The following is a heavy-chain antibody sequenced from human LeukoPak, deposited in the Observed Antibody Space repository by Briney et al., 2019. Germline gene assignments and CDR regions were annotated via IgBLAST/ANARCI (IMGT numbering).Heavy chain of an antibody. D-gene: IGHD3-22*01. CDR2: ISGSGGST. J-gene: IGHJ4*02. Sequence: GGSLRLSCAASGFTFSSYAMSWVRQAPGKGLEWVSAISGSGGSTYYADSVKGRFTISRDNSKNTLYLQMNSLRAEDTAVYYCAKGRYYYDSSGYYYFDYWGQGTLVTVSS. CDR3: AKGRYYYDSSGYYYFDY. CDR1: GFTFSSYA. V-gene: IGHV3-23*01.